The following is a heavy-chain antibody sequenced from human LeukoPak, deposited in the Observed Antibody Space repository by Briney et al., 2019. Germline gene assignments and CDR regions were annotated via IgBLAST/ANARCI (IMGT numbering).Heavy chain of an antibody. J-gene: IGHJ4*02. CDR3: ASAENYRNYYFDY. CDR1: GGSISSYY. V-gene: IGHV4-59*08. Sequence: PSETLSLTCTVSGGSISSYYWSWIRQPPGKGLEWIGYIYYSGSTNYNPSLKSRVTISVDTSKNQFSLKLSSVTAADTAVYYCASAENYRNYYFDYWGQGTLVTVSS. D-gene: IGHD4-11*01. CDR2: IYYSGST.